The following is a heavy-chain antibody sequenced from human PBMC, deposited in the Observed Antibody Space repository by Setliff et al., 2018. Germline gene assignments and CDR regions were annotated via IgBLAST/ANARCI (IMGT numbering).Heavy chain of an antibody. D-gene: IGHD4-17*01. V-gene: IGHV4-39*07. J-gene: IGHJ4*02. CDR1: GGPVTRTTTF. Sequence: SETLSLTCTVSGGPVTRTTTFWGWVRQTPGKGLEWIGSTYDSGSTYYNPSLNSRVTISEDTSKNQFSLKLTSVTATDAAVYYCARAAVTSGARADYFDNWGRGTLVTVSS. CDR2: TYDSGST. CDR3: ARAAVTSGARADYFDN.